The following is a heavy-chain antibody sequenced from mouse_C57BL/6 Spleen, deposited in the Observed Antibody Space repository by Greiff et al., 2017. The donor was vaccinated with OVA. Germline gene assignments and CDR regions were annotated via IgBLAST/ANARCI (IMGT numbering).Heavy chain of an antibody. CDR2: ISPRSCNT. CDR1: GYPFPSSG. V-gene: IGHV1-81*01. D-gene: IGHD2-5*01. CDR3: ARKEGSNYEGWFAY. J-gene: IGHJ3*01. Sequence: QVQLQQSGPDLAGPGASVNLSCKASGYPFPSSGISWGRRRMGQGLEWSGEISPRSCNTYYNEKFKGRATLTADKSSSTAYMELRSLTSEDSAVYFCARKEGSNYEGWFAYWGQGTLVTVSA.